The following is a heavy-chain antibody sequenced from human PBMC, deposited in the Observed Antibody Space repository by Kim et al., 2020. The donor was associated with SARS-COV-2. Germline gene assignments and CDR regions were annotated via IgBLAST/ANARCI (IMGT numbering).Heavy chain of an antibody. V-gene: IGHV4-59*01. D-gene: IGHD3-10*01. J-gene: IGHJ4*01. CDR3: ARGPLWFGESNYYFDY. CDR2: IYYSGST. CDR1: GGSISSYY. Sequence: SETLSLTCTVSGGSISSYYWSWIRQPPGKGLEWIGYIYYSGSTNYNPSLKSRVTISVDTSKNQFSLKLSSVTAADTAVYYCARGPLWFGESNYYFDYWGQGTLVTVSS.